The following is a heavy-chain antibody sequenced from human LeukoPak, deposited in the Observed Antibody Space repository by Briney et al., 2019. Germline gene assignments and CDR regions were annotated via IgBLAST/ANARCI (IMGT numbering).Heavy chain of an antibody. CDR2: ISSSGSTI. J-gene: IGHJ6*04. V-gene: IGHV3-48*03. CDR1: GFDFSGFS. D-gene: IGHD3-10*02. CDR3: AELGITMIGGV. Sequence: GSLRLSCVVSGFDFSGFSMSWVRQAPGKGLEWVSYISSSGSTIYYADSVKGRFTISRDNAKNSLYLQMNSLRAEDTAVYYCAELGITMIGGVWGKGTTVTISS.